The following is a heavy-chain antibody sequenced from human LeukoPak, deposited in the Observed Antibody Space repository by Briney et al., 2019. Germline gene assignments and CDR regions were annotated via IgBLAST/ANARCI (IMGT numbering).Heavy chain of an antibody. V-gene: IGHV1-2*01. CDR3: AIVAGIRHGAPSY. CDR2: NKPNRGST. J-gene: IGHJ4*02. D-gene: IGHD1-26*01. Sequence: ASVTVSCKDSGYTFTGYYMQWVRPAPGQGLAWVGLNKPNRGSTNYPQKCQGRVTSTRNTSISTAYMELSRLRSDGTAVYYCAIVAGIRHGAPSYWGQGTLVTVSS. CDR1: GYTFTGYY.